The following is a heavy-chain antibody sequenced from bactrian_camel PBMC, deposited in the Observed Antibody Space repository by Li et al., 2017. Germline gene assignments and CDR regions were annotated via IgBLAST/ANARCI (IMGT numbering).Heavy chain of an antibody. Sequence: VQLVESGGGSVQAGGSLRLSCVASGYTSRMAWFRQAPGKEREGVAAIPRLSGSTYYADSVKGRFTISRDSAKNTVYLQMNNLQPEDTATYYCAEGRGSRGEHCYSLNYWGQGTQVTVS. CDR1: GYTSR. J-gene: IGHJ4*01. CDR3: AEGRGSRGEHCYSLNY. D-gene: IGHD6*01. V-gene: IGHV3S40*01. CDR2: IPRLSGST.